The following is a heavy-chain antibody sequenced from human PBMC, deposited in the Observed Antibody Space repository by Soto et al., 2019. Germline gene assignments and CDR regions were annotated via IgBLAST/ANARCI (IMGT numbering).Heavy chain of an antibody. D-gene: IGHD1-26*01. V-gene: IGHV3-30*18. CDR3: AKDHSGSYYSYDMDD. Sequence: PGGSLRLSCAASGFTLSSYGMHWVRQAPGKGLEWVAVISYDGSHKYYADSVKGRFTISRDNSKNTLYLQMNSLRTEDTAIYYCAKDHSGSYYSYDMDDWGQGTTVTVSS. CDR2: ISYDGSHK. CDR1: GFTLSSYG. J-gene: IGHJ6*02.